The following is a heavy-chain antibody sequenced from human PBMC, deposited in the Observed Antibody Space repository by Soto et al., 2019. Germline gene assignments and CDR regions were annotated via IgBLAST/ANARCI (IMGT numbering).Heavy chain of an antibody. CDR1: GGSISSHY. CDR2: IYNSGST. J-gene: IGHJ4*02. Sequence: SLTLCLSKTVAGGSISSHYCSWIRKPPGKGLEWIGYIYNSGSTNYNPSLKSRVTISVDTSKNQFSLKLSSVTAADTAVYYCARGSTGYTSSWYRYWGQGTLVTVS. D-gene: IGHD6-13*01. CDR3: ARGSTGYTSSWYRY. V-gene: IGHV4-59*08.